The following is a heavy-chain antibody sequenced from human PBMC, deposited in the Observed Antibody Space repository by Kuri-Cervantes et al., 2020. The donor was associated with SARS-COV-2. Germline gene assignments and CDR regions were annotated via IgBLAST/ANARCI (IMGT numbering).Heavy chain of an antibody. V-gene: IGHV5-51*01. Sequence: KVSCKASGYTFSYNWIGWVRQMPGKGLEWMGIIYPGDSDTRYSPSFQGQVTISADESISTTYLRWSSLKASDTAIYYCATLPYCTDGTCYRGVDYWGQGNLVHGAS. CDR3: ATLPYCTDGTCYRGVDY. CDR2: IYPGDSDT. J-gene: IGHJ4*02. D-gene: IGHD2-8*01. CDR1: GYTFSYNW.